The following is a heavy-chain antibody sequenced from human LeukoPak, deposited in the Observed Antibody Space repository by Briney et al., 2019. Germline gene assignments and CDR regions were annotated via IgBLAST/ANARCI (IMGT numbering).Heavy chain of an antibody. D-gene: IGHD2-2*01. CDR3: ARDLLDIVVVPAADY. CDR2: ISSSGGYI. CDR1: GFTFSNYN. Sequence: KPGGSLRLSCAASGFTFSNYNMNWVRQAPGKGLEWVSSISSSGGYINYADSVKGRFTISRDNAKNSLYLQMNSLRAEDTVVYYCARDLLDIVVVPAADYWGQGTLVTVSS. V-gene: IGHV3-21*01. J-gene: IGHJ4*02.